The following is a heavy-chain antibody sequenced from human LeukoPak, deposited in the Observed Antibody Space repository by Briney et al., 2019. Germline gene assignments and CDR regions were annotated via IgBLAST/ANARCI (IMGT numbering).Heavy chain of an antibody. Sequence: PSETLSLTCTVSGASITSRGSCWGWLRQAPGKGLEWIGSLYYSGSTYYNPSLKSRVTISVDTSKNQFSLKLNSVSAADTAVYYCARRKIEVAGIIDYWGQGTLVTVSS. D-gene: IGHD6-19*01. CDR2: LYYSGST. CDR1: GASITSRGSC. CDR3: ARRKIEVAGIIDY. J-gene: IGHJ4*02. V-gene: IGHV4-39*01.